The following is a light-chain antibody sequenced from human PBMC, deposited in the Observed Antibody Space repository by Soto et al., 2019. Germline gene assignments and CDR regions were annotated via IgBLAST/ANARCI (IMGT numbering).Light chain of an antibody. CDR1: QSVNGNQ. CDR3: QQYASSPQT. V-gene: IGKV3-20*01. J-gene: IGKJ1*01. CDR2: GAS. Sequence: EVVLTQSPGTLPLSPGERATLSCRASQSVNGNQLAWYQQKPGQAPRLLIYGASSRATGIPHRFTASGSGTDFTLTITRLEPEDFAVYFCQQYASSPQTFGLGTKVEI.